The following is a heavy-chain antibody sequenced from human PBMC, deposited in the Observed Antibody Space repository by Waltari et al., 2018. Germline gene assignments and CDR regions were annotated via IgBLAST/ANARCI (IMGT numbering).Heavy chain of an antibody. Sequence: QVQLVESGGNVVQPGRSLRLSCAASGFTFSNYGMHWVRQAPGKGLEWVAVRWYDGINKYYADSVKGRFTISRDNSKNTLYLQMNSLRAEDTAMYYCAKGSGFKFYLDYWGQGTLVSVSS. CDR2: RWYDGINK. CDR3: AKGSGFKFYLDY. CDR1: GFTFSNYG. D-gene: IGHD3-10*01. V-gene: IGHV3-30*18. J-gene: IGHJ4*02.